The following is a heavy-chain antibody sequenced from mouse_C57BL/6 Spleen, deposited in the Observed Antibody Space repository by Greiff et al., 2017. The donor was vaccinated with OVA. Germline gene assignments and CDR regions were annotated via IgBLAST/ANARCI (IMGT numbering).Heavy chain of an antibody. J-gene: IGHJ4*01. CDR2: IDPSDSYT. D-gene: IGHD3-2*02. CDR3: ARSGGYYAMDY. CDR1: GSPFTSYW. Sequence: QVQLQQPGAELVRPGTSVKLSCKASGSPFTSYWMHWVKQRPGQGLEWIGVIDPSDSYTNYNQKFKGKATLTVDTSSSTAYMQLSSLTSEDSAVYYCARSGGYYAMDYWGQGTSVTVSS. V-gene: IGHV1-59*01.